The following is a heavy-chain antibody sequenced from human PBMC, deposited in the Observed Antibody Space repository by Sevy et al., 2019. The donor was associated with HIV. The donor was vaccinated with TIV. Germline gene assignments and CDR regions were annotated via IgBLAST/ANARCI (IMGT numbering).Heavy chain of an antibody. CDR3: ARADSSSSEDRFYYYGLDV. CDR1: GFTFSSYE. CDR2: IRASGLTI. Sequence: GGSLRLSCAASGFTFSSYEMNWVRQAPGKGLEWVSYIRASGLTIDYAESVKGRFTISRDNAKNSLYLHMHSLRAEDTAVYFCARADSSSSEDRFYYYGLDVWGQGTTVTVSS. J-gene: IGHJ6*02. V-gene: IGHV3-48*03. D-gene: IGHD6-6*01.